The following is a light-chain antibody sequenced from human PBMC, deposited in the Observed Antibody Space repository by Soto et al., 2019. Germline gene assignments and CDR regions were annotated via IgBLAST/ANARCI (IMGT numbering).Light chain of an antibody. CDR2: GAS. Sequence: EIVLTQSLGTLSLSPGGRATLSCRASQSVSSSYFAWYQQKPGQAPGLIIYGASSRATGIPDRFSGSGSGTDFTLTISRLEPEDFAVYYCHQSGSYGITFGQGTRLEIK. CDR1: QSVSSSY. J-gene: IGKJ5*01. V-gene: IGKV3-20*01. CDR3: HQSGSYGIT.